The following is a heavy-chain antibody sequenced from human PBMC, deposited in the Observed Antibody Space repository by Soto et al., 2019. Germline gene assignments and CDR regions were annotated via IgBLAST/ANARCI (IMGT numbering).Heavy chain of an antibody. V-gene: IGHV3-33*01. J-gene: IGHJ4*02. Sequence: QVQLEESGGGVVQPGRSLRLSCEASGFTFNTYSMHWVRQPPGKGLEWLAAIWYDGTQKYYADSVKGRFILSRDNSKKTLYLEMNSLRAEDTAVYYCARAGGTTVTGLWHFDSWGQGTLVTVSS. D-gene: IGHD4-17*01. CDR2: IWYDGTQK. CDR3: ARAGGTTVTGLWHFDS. CDR1: GFTFNTYS.